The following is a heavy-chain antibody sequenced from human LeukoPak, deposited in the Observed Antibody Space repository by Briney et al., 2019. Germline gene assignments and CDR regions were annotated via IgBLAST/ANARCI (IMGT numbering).Heavy chain of an antibody. D-gene: IGHD3-3*01. J-gene: IGHJ4*02. V-gene: IGHV3-9*01. Sequence: GGSLRLSCAASGFTFDDYAMHWVRHAPGKGLEWVSGISWNSGSIGYADSVKGRFTISRDNAKNSLYLQMNSLRAEDTALYYCAKGGVVLRFLEWLFDYWGQGTLVTVSS. CDR2: ISWNSGSI. CDR1: GFTFDDYA. CDR3: AKGGVVLRFLEWLFDY.